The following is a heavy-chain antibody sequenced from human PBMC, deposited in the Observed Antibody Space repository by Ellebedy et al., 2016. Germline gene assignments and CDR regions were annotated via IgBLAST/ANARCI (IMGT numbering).Heavy chain of an antibody. CDR1: GGSISGYY. V-gene: IGHV4-59*01. D-gene: IGHD2-15*01. Sequence: SETLSLXXTVSGGSISGYYWRWVRQPPGKGLEWIGYVYYSGTPNYNPSLKSRVTISLDRSNNQFSLKLTSVTAADTAVYYCARGYCSGGRCYAYGMDVWGQGTTVTVSS. CDR2: VYYSGTP. CDR3: ARGYCSGGRCYAYGMDV. J-gene: IGHJ6*02.